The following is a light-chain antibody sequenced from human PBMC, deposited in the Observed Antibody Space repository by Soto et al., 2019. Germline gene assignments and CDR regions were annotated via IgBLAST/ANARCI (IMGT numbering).Light chain of an antibody. CDR3: QQYGSSGT. CDR1: QSVSSNY. J-gene: IGKJ1*01. Sequence: EIVFTQSPGTLSLSPGERAALSCRASQSVSSNYLAWYQQKPGQAPRLLIYGASNRATGIPDRFSGSGSGTDFTLTISRLETEDFAVYYCQQYGSSGTFGQGTKVDIK. V-gene: IGKV3-20*01. CDR2: GAS.